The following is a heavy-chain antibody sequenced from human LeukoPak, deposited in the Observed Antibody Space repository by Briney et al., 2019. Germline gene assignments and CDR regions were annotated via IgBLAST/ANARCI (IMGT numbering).Heavy chain of an antibody. D-gene: IGHD5-18*01. CDR3: ARGRNKAMASYGMDV. Sequence: TSVKVSCKASGYTFTSYGISWVRQAPGQGLEWMGWISAYNGNTNYAQKLQGRVTMTTDTSTSTAYMELRSLRSDDTAVYYCARGRNKAMASYGMDVWGQGTTVTVSS. CDR2: ISAYNGNT. V-gene: IGHV1-18*01. CDR1: GYTFTSYG. J-gene: IGHJ6*02.